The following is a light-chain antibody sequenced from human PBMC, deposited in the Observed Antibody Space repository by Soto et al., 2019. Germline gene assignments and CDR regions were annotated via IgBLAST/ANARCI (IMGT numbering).Light chain of an antibody. CDR3: SSYTTISLYV. Sequence: QSALTQPASVSGSPGQSITISCTGTSNDVGGYNYVSWYQQHPGKAPRLIIHDVSHRPSGVSDRFAGSKSGNTASLIISGLQAEDEADYYCSSYTTISLYVLGSGTKVTVL. V-gene: IGLV2-14*03. CDR1: SNDVGGYNY. CDR2: DVS. J-gene: IGLJ1*01.